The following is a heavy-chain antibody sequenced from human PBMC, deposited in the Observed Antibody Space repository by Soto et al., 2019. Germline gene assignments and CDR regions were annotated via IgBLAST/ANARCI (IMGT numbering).Heavy chain of an antibody. CDR2: ISGSGGST. D-gene: IGHD1-7*01. CDR1: GFTFSSYA. CDR3: AKAISPSKLELPLFDY. V-gene: IGHV3-23*01. J-gene: IGHJ4*02. Sequence: GGSLRLSCAASGFTFSSYAMSWVRQAPGKGLEWVSAISGSGGSTYYADSVKGRFTISRDNSKNTLYLQMNSLRAEDTAVYYCAKAISPSKLELPLFDYWGQGTLVTVSS.